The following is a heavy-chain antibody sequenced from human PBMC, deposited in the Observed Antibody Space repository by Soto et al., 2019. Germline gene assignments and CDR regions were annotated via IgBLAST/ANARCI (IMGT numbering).Heavy chain of an antibody. J-gene: IGHJ3*02. V-gene: IGHV1-8*01. CDR1: GYTFTSYD. CDR3: ARPSVPDAFDI. Sequence: GAAVKASCKASGYTFTSYDINWVRQATGQGLEWMGWMNPNSGNTGYAQKFQGRVTMTRNTSISTAYMELSSLRSEDTAVYYCARPSVPDAFDIWGQGTMVTVSS. CDR2: MNPNSGNT. D-gene: IGHD3-10*01.